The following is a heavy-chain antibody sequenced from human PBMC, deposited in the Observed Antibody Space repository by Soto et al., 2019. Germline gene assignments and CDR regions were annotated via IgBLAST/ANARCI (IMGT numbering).Heavy chain of an antibody. CDR3: ARGVPAAIHLGWVDP. CDR2: IDPHSGGT. J-gene: IGHJ5*02. D-gene: IGHD2-2*02. Sequence: QVQLVQSGAEVRRPGASVKVSCKTSGYSFTGYYIHWVRQAPGQGLEWMGWIDPHSGGTRYAQKFQGRITMTSDTSITTAYMDLSSLRYDDTAVYYCARGVPAAIHLGWVDPWGQGTLVTVSS. V-gene: IGHV1-2*02. CDR1: GYSFTGYY.